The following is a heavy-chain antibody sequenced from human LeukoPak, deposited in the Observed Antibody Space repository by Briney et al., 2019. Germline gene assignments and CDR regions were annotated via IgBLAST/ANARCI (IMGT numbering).Heavy chain of an antibody. D-gene: IGHD3-10*01. CDR2: ISGNGETT. Sequence: GGSLRLSCAVSGITFDSYAMSWVRQAPGKGLEWVSGISGNGETTYYADSVKGRFTISRDNSKNTLYVQMNSLRGEDTAVYYCAKDRHGSGSYFPYSWGQGTLVTVSS. CDR1: GITFDSYA. CDR3: AKDRHGSGSYFPYS. V-gene: IGHV3-23*01. J-gene: IGHJ4*02.